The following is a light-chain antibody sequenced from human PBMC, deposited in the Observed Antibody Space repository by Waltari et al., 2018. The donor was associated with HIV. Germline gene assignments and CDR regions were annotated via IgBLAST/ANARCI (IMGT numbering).Light chain of an antibody. CDR3: CSYAGSSTYV. Sequence: QSARTPPASVAVSPGPSTTISRTRTTSDSGGYTLFSCYQQHPGKAPKLMIYALSKRPSGVSNRFSGSKSGNTASLTIAVLQAEDEADYYCCSYAGSSTYVFGTGTKVTVL. CDR2: ALS. CDR1: TSDSGGYTL. V-gene: IGLV2-23*02. J-gene: IGLJ1*01.